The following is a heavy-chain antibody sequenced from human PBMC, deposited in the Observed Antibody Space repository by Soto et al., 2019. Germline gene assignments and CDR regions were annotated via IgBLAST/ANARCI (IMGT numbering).Heavy chain of an antibody. CDR2: IIPTLGTI. V-gene: IGHV1-69*06. J-gene: IGHJ4*02. Sequence: QVQLVQSGTEVKAPGASVTVSCKPSARTFFISAFSWVRQAPGQGLEWVGGIIPTLGTIHVAQRFQGRVTFTADKSTNTAYMELNSLTSEDTALYYCARGTEWEQSSNRYYFDYWGQGTLVTVSS. CDR1: ARTFFISA. D-gene: IGHD1-26*01. CDR3: ARGTEWEQSSNRYYFDY.